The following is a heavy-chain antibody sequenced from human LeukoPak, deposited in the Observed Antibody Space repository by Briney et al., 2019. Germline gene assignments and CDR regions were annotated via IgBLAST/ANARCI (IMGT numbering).Heavy chain of an antibody. CDR1: GGSISSYY. V-gene: IGHV4-59*01. D-gene: IGHD4-17*01. J-gene: IGHJ4*02. Sequence: NPSETLSLTCTVSGGSISSYYWSWIRQPPGKGLEWIGCIYYSGSTNYNPSLKSRVTISVDTSKNQFSLKLSSVTAADTAVYYCAREVGGDFDALDYWGQGTLVTVSS. CDR2: IYYSGST. CDR3: AREVGGDFDALDY.